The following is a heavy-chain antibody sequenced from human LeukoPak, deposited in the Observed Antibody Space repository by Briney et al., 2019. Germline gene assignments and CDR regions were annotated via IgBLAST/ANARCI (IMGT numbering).Heavy chain of an antibody. V-gene: IGHV4-34*01. Sequence: SETLSLTCAVYGGYFSGYYWSWIRQPPGKGLEWIGEINHSGSTNYNPSLKSRVTISVDTSKNQFSLKLSSVTAADTAVYYCARMLSLMSPIDYWGQGTLVTVSS. CDR2: INHSGST. CDR3: ARMLSLMSPIDY. D-gene: IGHD3-10*02. J-gene: IGHJ4*02. CDR1: GGYFSGYY.